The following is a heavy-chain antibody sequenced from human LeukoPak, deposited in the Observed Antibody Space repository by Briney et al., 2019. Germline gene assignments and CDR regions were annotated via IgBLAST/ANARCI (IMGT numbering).Heavy chain of an antibody. D-gene: IGHD3-3*01. CDR2: ISWNSGSI. Sequence: GRSLRLSCAASGFTFDDYAMHWVRQAPGKGLEWVSGISWNSGSIGYADSVKGRFTISRDNAKNSLYLQMNSLRAEDTALYYCAKDLCRGFWSGYWDAFDIWGQGTMVTVSS. V-gene: IGHV3-9*01. CDR1: GFTFDDYA. J-gene: IGHJ3*02. CDR3: AKDLCRGFWSGYWDAFDI.